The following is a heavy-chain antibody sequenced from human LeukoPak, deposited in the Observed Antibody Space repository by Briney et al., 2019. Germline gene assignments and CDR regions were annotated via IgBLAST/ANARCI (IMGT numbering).Heavy chain of an antibody. J-gene: IGHJ4*02. D-gene: IGHD1-1*01. V-gene: IGHV3-21*01. Sequence: GGSLRLSCAASGFTFSSYSMNWVRQAPGKGLEWVSSISSSSSSYIYYADSVKGRFTISRDNAKNSLYLQMNSLRAEDTAVYYCARDSLSTGNFDYWGQGTLVTVSS. CDR2: ISSSSSSYI. CDR1: GFTFSSYS. CDR3: ARDSLSTGNFDY.